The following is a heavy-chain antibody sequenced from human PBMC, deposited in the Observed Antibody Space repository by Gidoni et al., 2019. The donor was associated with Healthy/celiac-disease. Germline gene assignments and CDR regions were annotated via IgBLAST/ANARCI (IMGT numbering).Heavy chain of an antibody. D-gene: IGHD5-18*01. V-gene: IGHV4-59*08. CDR2: IYYSGST. CDR1: GGSISSYY. Sequence: QVQLQESGPGLVKPSETLSLTCTVSGGSISSYYWSWIRQPPGKGLEWIGYIYYSGSTNYNPSLKSRVTISVDTSKNQFSLKLSSVTAADTAVYYCARLRVDGLLAFDIWGQGTMVTVSS. CDR3: ARLRVDGLLAFDI. J-gene: IGHJ3*02.